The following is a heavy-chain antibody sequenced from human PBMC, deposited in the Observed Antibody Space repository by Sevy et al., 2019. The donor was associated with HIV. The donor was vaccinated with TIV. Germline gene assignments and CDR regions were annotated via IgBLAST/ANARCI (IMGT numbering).Heavy chain of an antibody. D-gene: IGHD3-10*01. CDR3: ARVGELWFGELLYVDY. CDR2: ISAYNGNT. J-gene: IGHJ4*02. V-gene: IGHV1-18*01. CDR1: GYTFTSYG. Sequence: ASVKVSCKASGYTFTSYGISWVRQAPGQGLEWMGWISAYNGNTNYAQKLQGTVTMTTDTSTSTAYMELRSLRSADTAVYYGARVGELWFGELLYVDYWGQGTLVTVSS.